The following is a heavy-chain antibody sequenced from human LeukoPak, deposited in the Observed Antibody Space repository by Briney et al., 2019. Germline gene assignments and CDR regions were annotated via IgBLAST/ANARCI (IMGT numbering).Heavy chain of an antibody. CDR1: GYTFTGYA. CDR3: AKPEEKVFTPYDAIDI. D-gene: IGHD1-14*01. Sequence: GGSLRLSCAASGYTFTGYAMSWVRQAPGKGLEWVSAISGSGGSTYYADSVKGRFTISRDNSKNTLYLQMNSLRAEDTAVYNCAKPEEKVFTPYDAIDIWGQGTMVTVSS. CDR2: ISGSGGST. J-gene: IGHJ3*02. V-gene: IGHV3-23*01.